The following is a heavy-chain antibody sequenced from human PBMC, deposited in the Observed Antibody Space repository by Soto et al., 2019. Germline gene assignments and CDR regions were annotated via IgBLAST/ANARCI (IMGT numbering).Heavy chain of an antibody. V-gene: IGHV3-23*01. J-gene: IGHJ6*03. Sequence: EVQLLESGGGLVQPGGSLRLSCAASGFTFSSYAMSWVRQAPGKGLEWVSAISGSGGSTYYADSVKGRFTISRDNSKNTLYLQRNSLRAEDTAVYYCAKDYYPELPYYYYYYMDVWGKGTTVTVSS. D-gene: IGHD1-7*01. CDR2: ISGSGGST. CDR1: GFTFSSYA. CDR3: AKDYYPELPYYYYYYMDV.